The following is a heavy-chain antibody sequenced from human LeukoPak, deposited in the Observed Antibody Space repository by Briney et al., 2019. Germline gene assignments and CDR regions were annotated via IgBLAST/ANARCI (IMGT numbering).Heavy chain of an antibody. Sequence: QPSETLSLTCTVSGGSISSYYWSWIRQPAGKGLEWIGRIYTSGSTNYNPSLKSRVTMSVDTSKNQVSLKLRSVTAADTAVYYCPRIVYSSLRNYYYYMDVWRKRPTVSVS. J-gene: IGHJ6*03. CDR1: GGSISSYY. CDR2: IYTSGST. D-gene: IGHD6-6*01. CDR3: PRIVYSSLRNYYYYMDV. V-gene: IGHV4-4*07.